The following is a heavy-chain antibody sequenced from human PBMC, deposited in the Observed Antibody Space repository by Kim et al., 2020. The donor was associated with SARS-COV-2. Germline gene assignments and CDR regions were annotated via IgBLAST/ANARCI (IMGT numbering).Heavy chain of an antibody. V-gene: IGHV3-64D*06. D-gene: IGHD3-10*01. J-gene: IGHJ6*02. Sequence: GGSLRLSCSASGFTFSSYAMHWVRQAPGKGLEYVSAISSNGGSTYYADSVKGRFTISRDNSKNTLYLQMSSLRAEDTAVYYCVKEGQVTMVRGVIGITLDYGMDVWGQGTTVTVSS. CDR3: VKEGQVTMVRGVIGITLDYGMDV. CDR2: ISSNGGST. CDR1: GFTFSSYA.